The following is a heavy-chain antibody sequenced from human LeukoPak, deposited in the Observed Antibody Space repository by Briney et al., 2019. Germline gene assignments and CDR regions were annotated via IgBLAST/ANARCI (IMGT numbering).Heavy chain of an antibody. Sequence: SETLSLTCAVYGGSFSGYYWSWIRQPPGKGLEWIGEIHHSGSTNCNPSLKSRVTISVDTSKNQFSLKLSSVTAADTAVYYCASLARGGNWFDPWGQGTLVTVSS. V-gene: IGHV4-34*01. CDR3: ASLARGGNWFDP. J-gene: IGHJ5*02. CDR2: IHHSGST. CDR1: GGSFSGYY. D-gene: IGHD6-6*01.